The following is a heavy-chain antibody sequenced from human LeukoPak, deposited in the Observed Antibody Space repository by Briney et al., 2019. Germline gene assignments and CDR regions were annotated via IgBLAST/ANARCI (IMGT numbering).Heavy chain of an antibody. J-gene: IGHJ4*02. Sequence: SETLSLTCTVSGYSISSGYYWGWIRQPPGKGLEWIGYIYYSGSTNYNPSLKSRVTISVDTSKNQFSLKLSSVTAADTAVYYCARGRYSYGYSYFDYWGQGTLVTVSS. CDR2: IYYSGST. CDR1: GYSISSGYY. V-gene: IGHV4-61*01. CDR3: ARGRYSYGYSYFDY. D-gene: IGHD5-18*01.